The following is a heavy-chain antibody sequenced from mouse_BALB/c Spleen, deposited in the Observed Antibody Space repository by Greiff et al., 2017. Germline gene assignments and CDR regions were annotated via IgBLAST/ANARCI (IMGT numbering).Heavy chain of an antibody. J-gene: IGHJ3*01. V-gene: IGHV3-6*02. CDR2: ISYDGST. Sequence: EVQLVESGPGLVKPSQSLSLTCTVTGYSITSCYYWNWIRQFPGNILEWMGYISYDGSTNYNPSLKNRISITRDTSKNQFFLKLNSVTTEDTATYYGASLYDGYYGGSWFAYWGQGTLVTVSA. CDR1: GYSITSCYY. CDR3: ASLYDGYYGGSWFAY. D-gene: IGHD2-3*01.